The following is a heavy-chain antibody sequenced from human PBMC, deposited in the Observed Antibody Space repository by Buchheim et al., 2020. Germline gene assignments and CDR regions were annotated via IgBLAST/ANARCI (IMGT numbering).Heavy chain of an antibody. Sequence: QVQLVESGGGVVQPGRSLRLSCAASGFTFSSYAMHWVRQAPGKGLEWVAVISYDGSNKYYADSVKGRFTISRDNAKNSLYLQMNSLRVEDTAVYSCATSYGGNPYYFDYWGQGTL. CDR2: ISYDGSNK. D-gene: IGHD4-23*01. J-gene: IGHJ4*02. CDR3: ATSYGGNPYYFDY. CDR1: GFTFSSYA. V-gene: IGHV3-30-3*01.